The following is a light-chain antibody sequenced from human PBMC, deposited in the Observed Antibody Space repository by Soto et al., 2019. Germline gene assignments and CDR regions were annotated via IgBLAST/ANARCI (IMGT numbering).Light chain of an antibody. V-gene: IGKV3-11*01. CDR2: DAS. J-gene: IGKJ1*01. Sequence: EIVLTQSPATLSLSPGERATLSCRASQSVRSYLAWYQQKPGQAPRLLIYDASSRATGIPARFSGSGSGTDFTLTISSLEPEDFAVYYCQQRSNWLWTFGQGTKVEIK. CDR3: QQRSNWLWT. CDR1: QSVRSY.